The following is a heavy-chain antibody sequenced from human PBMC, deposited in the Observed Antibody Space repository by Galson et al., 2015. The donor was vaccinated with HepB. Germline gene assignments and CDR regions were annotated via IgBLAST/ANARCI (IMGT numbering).Heavy chain of an antibody. CDR3: AREGEQLAYYYMDV. D-gene: IGHD6-6*01. CDR1: GGTFSSYA. CDR2: IIPILGIA. V-gene: IGHV1-69*04. Sequence: SVKVSCKASGGTFSSYAISWVRQAPGQGLEWMGRIIPILGIANYAQKFQGRVTITADKSTSTAYMELSSLRSEDTAVYYCAREGEQLAYYYMDVWGKGTTVTVSS. J-gene: IGHJ6*03.